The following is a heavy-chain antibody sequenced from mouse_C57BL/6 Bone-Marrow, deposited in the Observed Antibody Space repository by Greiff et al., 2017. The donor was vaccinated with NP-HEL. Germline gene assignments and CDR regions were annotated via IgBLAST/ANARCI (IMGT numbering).Heavy chain of an antibody. D-gene: IGHD4-1*01. V-gene: IGHV1-15*01. J-gene: IGHJ4*01. CDR3: TRLTGHAMDY. Sequence: VKLVESGAELVRPGASVTLSCKASGYTFTDYEMHWVKQTPVHGLEWIGAIDPETGGTAYNQKFKGKAILTADKSSSTAYMELRSLTSEDSAVYYCTRLTGHAMDYWGQGTSVTVSS. CDR2: IDPETGGT. CDR1: GYTFTDYE.